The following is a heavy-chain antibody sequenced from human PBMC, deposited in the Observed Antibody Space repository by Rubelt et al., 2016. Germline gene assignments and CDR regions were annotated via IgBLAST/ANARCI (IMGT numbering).Heavy chain of an antibody. CDR2: ISAYNGNT. CDR3: ARDPLPVRGVIMTPTH. Sequence: QVQLVQSGAEMRKPGASVKVSCQTSGYSFITYAVNWVRQAPGQGLEWMGWISAYNGNTNYAQKCQGRGTMTTDTSTGPAYMELRSLGSDDTAVYYRARDPLPVRGVIMTPTHWGQGTLVTVSS. J-gene: IGHJ4*02. D-gene: IGHD3-10*01. V-gene: IGHV1-18*01. CDR1: GYSFITYA.